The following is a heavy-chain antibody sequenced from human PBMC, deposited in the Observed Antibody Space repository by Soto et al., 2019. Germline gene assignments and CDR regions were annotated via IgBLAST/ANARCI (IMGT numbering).Heavy chain of an antibody. V-gene: IGHV3-74*01. D-gene: IGHD2-2*01. Sequence: GGSLRLSCAASGFTFSSYWMHWVRQAPGKGLVWVSRINSDGSSTSYADSVKGRFTISRDNAKNTLYLQMNSLRAEDTAVYYCARLRYCSSTSCRNRNWFDPWGQGTLVTVSS. J-gene: IGHJ5*02. CDR3: ARLRYCSSTSCRNRNWFDP. CDR1: GFTFSSYW. CDR2: INSDGSST.